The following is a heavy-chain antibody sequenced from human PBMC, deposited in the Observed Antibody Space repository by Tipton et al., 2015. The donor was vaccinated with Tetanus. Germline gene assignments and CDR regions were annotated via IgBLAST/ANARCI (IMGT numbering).Heavy chain of an antibody. Sequence: TLSLTCTVSGGSVSSGSYYWSWIRQPPGKGLEWIGYIYYSGSTNYNPSFKSRVTISVDTSKNQFSLKLSSVTAADTAVYYCARGIMVRGVSRFDPWGQGTLVTVSS. CDR1: GGSVSSGSYY. J-gene: IGHJ5*02. CDR2: IYYSGST. V-gene: IGHV4-61*01. D-gene: IGHD3-10*01. CDR3: ARGIMVRGVSRFDP.